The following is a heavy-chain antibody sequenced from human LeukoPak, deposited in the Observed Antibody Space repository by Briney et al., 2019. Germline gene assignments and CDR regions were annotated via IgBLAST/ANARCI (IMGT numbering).Heavy chain of an antibody. D-gene: IGHD1-26*01. CDR1: VGSISNNY. Sequence: PSETLSLTCTVSVGSISNNYWSWIRQPPGKGLEWIGYFHDSESTNYNPSLESRVTISVDTSKNQFSLKLSSVTAADTAVYYCARGDPSGRPGIAFDYWGQGTLVTVSS. CDR2: FHDSEST. V-gene: IGHV4-59*01. J-gene: IGHJ4*02. CDR3: ARGDPSGRPGIAFDY.